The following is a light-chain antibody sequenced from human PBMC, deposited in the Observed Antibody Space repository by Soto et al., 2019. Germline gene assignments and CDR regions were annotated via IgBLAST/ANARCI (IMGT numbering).Light chain of an antibody. CDR3: HQYYVAPWT. J-gene: IGKJ1*01. V-gene: IGKV1-5*03. CDR1: QNISSW. Sequence: DIQMTQSPSALSASVGDRVTITCRASQNISSWVAWYQQKPGKAPNLLIYQASSLEIGVPSRFSGSGSGTEFTLTISSQQPDDAESYYCHQYYVAPWTFGQGTKVVIK. CDR2: QAS.